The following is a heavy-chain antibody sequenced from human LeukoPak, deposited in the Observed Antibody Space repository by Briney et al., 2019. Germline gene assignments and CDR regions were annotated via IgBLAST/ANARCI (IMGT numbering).Heavy chain of an antibody. CDR2: IYYSGST. V-gene: IGHV4-39*01. D-gene: IGHD1-26*01. Sequence: SETLSLTCTVSGGSISSSSYYWGWIRQPPGKGLEWIGSIYYSGSTYYNPSLKSRVTISVDTSKNQFSLKLSSVTAADTAVYYCARRSYRGRYFNWFDPWGQGNLVTLSS. CDR3: ARRSYRGRYFNWFDP. J-gene: IGHJ5*02. CDR1: GGSISSSSYY.